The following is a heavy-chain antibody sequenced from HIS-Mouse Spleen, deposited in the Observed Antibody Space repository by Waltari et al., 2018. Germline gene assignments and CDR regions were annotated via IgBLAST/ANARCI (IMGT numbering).Heavy chain of an antibody. CDR2: MNPKSGNT. J-gene: IGHJ4*02. CDR3: ARVYFRPDRAGDRGYFDY. D-gene: IGHD7-27*01. CDR1: GYTFTSYD. V-gene: IGHV1-8*01. Sequence: QVQLVQSGAEVKKPGASVKVSCKASGYTFTSYDINWVRQATGQGLEWMGWMNPKSGNTGDEQRFQGRVTMTRNTAISTAYMELSSLRSEDTAVYYCARVYFRPDRAGDRGYFDYWGQGTLVTVSS.